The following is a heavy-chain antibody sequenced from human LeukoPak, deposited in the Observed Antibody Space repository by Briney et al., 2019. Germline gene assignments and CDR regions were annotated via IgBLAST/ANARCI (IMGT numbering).Heavy chain of an antibody. D-gene: IGHD3-22*01. CDR1: GYSFTSYW. CDR2: IYPCDSDT. Sequence: GESLKISCKGSGYSFTSYWIGWVRQMPGKGLEWMGIIYPCDSDTRYSPSFQGQVTISADKSISTAYLQWSSLKASDTAMYYCARQVRSSGYPTHFDYWGQGTLVTVSS. V-gene: IGHV5-51*01. J-gene: IGHJ4*02. CDR3: ARQVRSSGYPTHFDY.